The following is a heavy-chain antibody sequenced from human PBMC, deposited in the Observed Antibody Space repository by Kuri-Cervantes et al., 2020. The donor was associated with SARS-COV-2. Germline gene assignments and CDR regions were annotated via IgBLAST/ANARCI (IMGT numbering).Heavy chain of an antibody. CDR3: ATEYRFGELEYNWFDP. V-gene: IGHV1-69*06. Sequence: SVKVSCKASVGTFSSYAISWVRQAPGQGLEWMGGIIPIFGTANYAQKFQGRVTITADKSTSTAYMELSSLRSEDTAVYYCATEYRFGELEYNWFDPWGQGTLVTGSS. J-gene: IGHJ5*02. CDR1: VGTFSSYA. D-gene: IGHD3-10*01. CDR2: IIPIFGTA.